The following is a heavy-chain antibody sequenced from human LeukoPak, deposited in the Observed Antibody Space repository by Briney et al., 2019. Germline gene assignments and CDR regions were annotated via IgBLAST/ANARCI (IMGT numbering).Heavy chain of an antibody. Sequence: ASETLSLTCAVYGGSFSGYYWSWIRQPPGKGLEWIGEINHSGSTNYSPSLKSRVTISVDTSKNQFSLKLGSVTAADTAVYYCARGYPEYYYDSSGYPYYYYGMDVWGQGTTVTVSS. CDR2: INHSGST. V-gene: IGHV4-34*01. CDR1: GGSFSGYY. J-gene: IGHJ6*02. D-gene: IGHD3-22*01. CDR3: ARGYPEYYYDSSGYPYYYYGMDV.